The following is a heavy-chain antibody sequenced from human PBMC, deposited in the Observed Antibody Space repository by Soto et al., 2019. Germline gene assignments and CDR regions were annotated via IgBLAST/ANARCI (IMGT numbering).Heavy chain of an antibody. D-gene: IGHD2-2*03. Sequence: SETLSLTCTVSGGSISSYYWSWIRQPPGKGLEWIGYIYYSGSTNCNPSLKSRVTISVDTSKNQFSLKLSSVTAADTAVYYCARQWIDYYYMDVWGKGTTVTVSS. J-gene: IGHJ6*03. V-gene: IGHV4-59*08. CDR1: GGSISSYY. CDR2: IYYSGST. CDR3: ARQWIDYYYMDV.